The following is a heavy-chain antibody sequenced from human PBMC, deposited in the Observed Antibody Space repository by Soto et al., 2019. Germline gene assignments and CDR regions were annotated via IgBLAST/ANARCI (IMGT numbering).Heavy chain of an antibody. Sequence: VQLVQSGAEVKKPGSSVKVSCKASGGTFSSYAISWVRQAPGQGLEWMGGIIPIFGTANYAQKFQGRVTITADKSTSTAYMELSSLRSEDTAVYYCARGGGSGWYQGFYYYGMDVWGQGTTVTVSS. CDR2: IIPIFGTA. J-gene: IGHJ6*02. D-gene: IGHD6-19*01. CDR3: ARGGGSGWYQGFYYYGMDV. CDR1: GGTFSSYA. V-gene: IGHV1-69*06.